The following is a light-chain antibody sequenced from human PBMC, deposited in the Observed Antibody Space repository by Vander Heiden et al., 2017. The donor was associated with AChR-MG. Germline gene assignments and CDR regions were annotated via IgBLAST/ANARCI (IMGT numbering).Light chain of an antibody. CDR1: RLGNKY. J-gene: IGLJ3*02. CDR3: QAWDSRSNWV. CDR2: QND. Sequence: SYELTPPPSVSVSPGQTASITCSGDRLGNKYASWYQQKPGQAPVLVIHQNDKRPSGIPERFSGSSSGNTATLTISGTQSLDEADYFCQAWDSRSNWVFGGGTKLTVL. V-gene: IGLV3-1*01.